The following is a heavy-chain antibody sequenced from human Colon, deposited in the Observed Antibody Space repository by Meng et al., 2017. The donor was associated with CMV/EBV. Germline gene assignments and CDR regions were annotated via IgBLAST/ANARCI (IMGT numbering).Heavy chain of an antibody. CDR2: IRYDGTTK. V-gene: IGHV3-30*02. CDR3: AKEPLPPQT. Sequence: GESLKISCAASGFTFSSYSMNWVRQAPGKGLEWVAFIRYDGTTKYYTDSVKGRFTISRDNSKSTLYLQMDSLRAEDTGVFYCAKEPLPPQTLGQGTLVTVSS. CDR1: GFTFSSYS. J-gene: IGHJ5*02.